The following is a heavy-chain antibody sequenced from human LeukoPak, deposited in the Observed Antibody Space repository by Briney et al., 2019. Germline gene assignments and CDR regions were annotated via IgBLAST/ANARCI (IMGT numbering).Heavy chain of an antibody. D-gene: IGHD5/OR15-5a*01. CDR2: ISPYNGKA. Sequence: ASVKACCKASGYSFTTYGISWVRQAPGQGLEWMGWISPYNGKAEYAQKVQGRVTMTTDTITSTVNMDLRSLSADDTAVYYCARDQVSHIMPLYMDVWGKGTTVTVSS. V-gene: IGHV1-18*01. CDR1: GYSFTTYG. J-gene: IGHJ6*03. CDR3: ARDQVSHIMPLYMDV.